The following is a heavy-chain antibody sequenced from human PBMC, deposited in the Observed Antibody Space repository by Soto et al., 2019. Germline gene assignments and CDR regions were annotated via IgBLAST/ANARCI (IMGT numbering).Heavy chain of an antibody. Sequence: QVQLQESGPGLVKPSETLSLTCAVSGDSISSPNWWSWYRQPPGKGLELIGEMFASGSSNYNPSHNGRVTISLDTSKNLFSLKLTSLTAADTAIYYCAREGFDHRPDYWGQGIPVTVSS. CDR1: GDSISSPNW. J-gene: IGHJ4*02. CDR3: AREGFDHRPDY. CDR2: MFASGSS. V-gene: IGHV4-4*02.